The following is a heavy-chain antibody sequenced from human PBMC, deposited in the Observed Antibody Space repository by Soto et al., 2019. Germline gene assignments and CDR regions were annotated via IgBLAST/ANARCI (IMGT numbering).Heavy chain of an antibody. CDR3: ARVVVVAAAYFDY. Sequence: SETLSLTCTVSGGSISSGGYYWSWIRQHPGKGLEWIGYIYYSGSTYYNPSLKSRVTISVDTSKNQFSLKLSSVTAADTAVYYCARVVVVAAAYFDYWGQGTLVTVSS. CDR2: IYYSGST. J-gene: IGHJ4*02. V-gene: IGHV4-31*03. D-gene: IGHD2-15*01. CDR1: GGSISSGGYY.